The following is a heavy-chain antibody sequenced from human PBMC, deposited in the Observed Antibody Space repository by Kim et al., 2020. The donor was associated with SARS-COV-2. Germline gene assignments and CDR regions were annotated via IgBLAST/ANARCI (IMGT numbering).Heavy chain of an antibody. Sequence: ASVKVSCKASGYTFTSYGISWVRQAPGQGLEWMGWISAYNGNTNYAQKLQGRVTMTTDTSTSTAYMELRSLRSDDTAVYYCARDLGIQLSGYYYYGMDVWGQGTTVTVSS. CDR1: GYTFTSYG. V-gene: IGHV1-18*01. J-gene: IGHJ6*02. CDR3: ARDLGIQLSGYYYYGMDV. D-gene: IGHD5-18*01. CDR2: ISAYNGNT.